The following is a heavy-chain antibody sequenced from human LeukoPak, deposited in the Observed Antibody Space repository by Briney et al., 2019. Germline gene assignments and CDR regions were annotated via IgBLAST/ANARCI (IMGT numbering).Heavy chain of an antibody. D-gene: IGHD2-2*03. V-gene: IGHV3-23*01. Sequence: GGSLRPSCAASGFTFSSYGMSWVRQAPGKGLEWVSGISGSGSGTYYADSVKGRFTISRDNSKNTLHLQMNSLRAEDTAVYYCATHGSAHYYMDVWGKGTTVTISS. CDR1: GFTFSSYG. CDR2: ISGSGSGT. CDR3: ATHGSAHYYMDV. J-gene: IGHJ6*03.